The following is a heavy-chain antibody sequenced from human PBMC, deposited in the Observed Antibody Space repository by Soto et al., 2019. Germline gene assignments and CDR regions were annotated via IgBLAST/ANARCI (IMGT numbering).Heavy chain of an antibody. CDR2: IWYDGSNK. V-gene: IGHV3-33*01. CDR1: GFTFSTYG. CDR3: GRDGALGDTAVVDS. D-gene: IGHD5-18*01. Sequence: QVQLVESGGGVVQPGKSLRLSCAASGFTFSTYGIHWVRQAPGRGLEGVAVIWYDGSNKYHGDSLKGRFTISRDNSKNTLYLQINSLRAEDTAVYYCGRDGALGDTAVVDSWGQGTLVTVSS. J-gene: IGHJ4*02.